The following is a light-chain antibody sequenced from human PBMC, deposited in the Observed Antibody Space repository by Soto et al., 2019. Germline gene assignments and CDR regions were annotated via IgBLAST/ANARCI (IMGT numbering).Light chain of an antibody. V-gene: IGLV2-23*01. CDR3: CSYVGSSSLA. Sequence: QSALTQPASVSGSPGQSITISCTGTSSDVGSYNLVSWYQQHPGEAPKLMIYEDNKRPSGVSNRFSGSKSGNTASLTISGLQAEDEAGYHCCSYVGSSSLAFGGGTKVTVL. CDR1: SSDVGSYNL. CDR2: EDN. J-gene: IGLJ2*01.